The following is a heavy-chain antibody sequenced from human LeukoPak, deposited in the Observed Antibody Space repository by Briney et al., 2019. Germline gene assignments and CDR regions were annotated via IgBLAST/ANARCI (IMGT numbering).Heavy chain of an antibody. CDR2: IYYSGST. J-gene: IGHJ5*02. CDR1: GGSISSSSYY. Sequence: SETLSLTCTVSGGSISSSSYYWGWIRQPPGKGLEWIGSIYYSGSTYYNPSLKSRVTISVDTSKNQFSLKLSSVTAADTAVYYCARQVVVVIAIKNWFDPWAREPWSPSPQ. CDR3: ARQVVVVIAIKNWFDP. V-gene: IGHV4-39*01. D-gene: IGHD2-21*01.